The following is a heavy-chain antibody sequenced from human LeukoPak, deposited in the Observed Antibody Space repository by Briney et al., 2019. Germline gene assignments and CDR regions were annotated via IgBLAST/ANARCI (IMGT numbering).Heavy chain of an antibody. V-gene: IGHV1-69*13. CDR3: ASLGYCSGGSCYSVYYYYGMDV. CDR1: GGTFSSYA. D-gene: IGHD2-15*01. Sequence: ASVKVSCKASGGTFSSYAISWVRQAPGQGLEWMGGIIPIFGTANYAQKFQGRVTITADESTSTAHMELSSLRSEDTAVYYCASLGYCSGGSCYSVYYYYGMDVWGQGTTVTVSS. J-gene: IGHJ6*02. CDR2: IIPIFGTA.